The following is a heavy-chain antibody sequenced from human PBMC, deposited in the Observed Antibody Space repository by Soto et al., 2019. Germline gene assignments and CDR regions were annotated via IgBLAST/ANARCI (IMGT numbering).Heavy chain of an antibody. CDR2: INAGNGNT. CDR3: AAKGLTYYYESSVLN. D-gene: IGHD3-22*01. J-gene: IGHJ4*02. Sequence: QVQLVQSGAEEKKPGASVKVSCKASGYTFTSYAMHWVRQAPGQRLEWMGWINAGNGNTKYSQKFQGRVTITRDTSASTAYRQLSSLRFEDTAVYDCAAKGLTYYYESSVLNWGQGTLVTVSS. V-gene: IGHV1-3*05. CDR1: GYTFTSYA.